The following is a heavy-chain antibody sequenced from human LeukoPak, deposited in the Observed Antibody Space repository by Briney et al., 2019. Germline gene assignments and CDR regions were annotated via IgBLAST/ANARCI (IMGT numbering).Heavy chain of an antibody. CDR2: ISSGSNYI. CDR3: ARDNSFGVVPGEGWFDP. CDR1: GFTFSSYT. D-gene: IGHD3-3*01. J-gene: IGHJ5*02. V-gene: IGHV3-21*01. Sequence: PGGSLRLSCAASGFTFSSYTMNWVRQAPGKGLEWVSSISSGSNYIYYADSVKGRFTISRDNAKNSLFLQMNSLRAEDTAVYYCARDNSFGVVPGEGWFDPWGQGTLVTVSS.